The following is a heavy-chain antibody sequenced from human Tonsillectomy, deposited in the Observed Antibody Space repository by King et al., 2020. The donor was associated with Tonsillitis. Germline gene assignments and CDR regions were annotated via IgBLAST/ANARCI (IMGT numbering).Heavy chain of an antibody. J-gene: IGHJ4*02. D-gene: IGHD4-17*01. CDR1: GFTFSSYA. CDR2: LSGSGGNT. V-gene: IGHV3-23*04. CDR3: AKDFYGALFDY. Sequence: VQLVESGGGLVQPGGSLRLSCAASGFTFSSYAMSWVRQAPGKGLEWVSALSGSGGNTYYADSVRGRLTISRDNSKNTLYLQMNSLRAEDTAIYYCAKDFYGALFDYWGQGTLVTVSS.